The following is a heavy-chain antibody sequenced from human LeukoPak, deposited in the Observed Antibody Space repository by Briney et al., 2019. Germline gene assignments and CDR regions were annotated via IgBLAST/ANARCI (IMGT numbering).Heavy chain of an antibody. Sequence: GGSLRLSCAASGFTFSSYGMHWVRQAPGKGLEWVAVISYDGSNKYYADSVKGRFTISRDNSKNTLYLQMNSLRAEDTAVYYCAKMDDSGAWYYYYYMDVWGKGTTVTISS. V-gene: IGHV3-30*18. CDR3: AKMDDSGAWYYYYYMDV. CDR2: ISYDGSNK. J-gene: IGHJ6*03. D-gene: IGHD3-3*01. CDR1: GFTFSSYG.